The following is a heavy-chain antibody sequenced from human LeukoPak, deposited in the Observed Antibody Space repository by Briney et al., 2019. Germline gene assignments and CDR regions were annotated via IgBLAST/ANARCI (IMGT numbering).Heavy chain of an antibody. Sequence: GGSLRLSCAASGFTVSSNYMSWVRQAPGNGLEWVSVIYSGGSTYYADSVKGRFTISRDNSKNTLYLQMNSLRAEDTAVYYCARDSCSGGSCYYYYYYGMDVWGQGTTVTVSS. CDR1: GFTVSSNY. J-gene: IGHJ6*02. CDR2: IYSGGST. V-gene: IGHV3-66*01. CDR3: ARDSCSGGSCYYYYYYGMDV. D-gene: IGHD2-15*01.